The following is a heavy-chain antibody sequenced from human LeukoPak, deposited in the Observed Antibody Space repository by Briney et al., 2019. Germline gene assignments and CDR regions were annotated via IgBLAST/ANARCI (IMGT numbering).Heavy chain of an antibody. Sequence: QPGGSLRLSCAASGFTFSTYSMNWVRQAPGKGLEWVSYISSSSSTIYYADSVKGRFTISRDNAKNSLYLQMNSLRAEDTAVYYCARDLNGIAASYWGQGTLVTVSS. J-gene: IGHJ4*02. CDR1: GFTFSTYS. V-gene: IGHV3-48*01. CDR2: ISSSSSTI. CDR3: ARDLNGIAASY. D-gene: IGHD6-13*01.